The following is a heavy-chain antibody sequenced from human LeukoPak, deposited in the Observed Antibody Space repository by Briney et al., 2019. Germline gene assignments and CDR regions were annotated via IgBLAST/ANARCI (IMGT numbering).Heavy chain of an antibody. V-gene: IGHV1-2*02. J-gene: IGHJ4*02. D-gene: IGHD3-9*01. CDR2: INPNTGGT. Sequence: VKVSCKAIGYTFTDYSMHWMRQAPGQGLEWMGWINPNTGGTNYAQKFQGRVTVTWDTSVSTTYMELSSLTSDDTALYYCTRELTHSRYFDFWGQGTLVTVSS. CDR3: TRELTHSRYFDF. CDR1: GYTFTDYS.